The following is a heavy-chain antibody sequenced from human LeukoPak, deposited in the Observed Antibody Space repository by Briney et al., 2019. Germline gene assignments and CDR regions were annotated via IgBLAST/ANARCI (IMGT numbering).Heavy chain of an antibody. CDR1: RGSINTNTFF. J-gene: IGHJ4*02. V-gene: IGHV4-39*02. Sequence: PSESLSLTCGVSRGSINTNTFFWGWIRQPPGKGLEWIGNVFYSGSIMYNPSLKSRVTMSIDTSKSQFSLKLSSVTAADTAVYYCAREGGSRDAQKPFDWGQGTLVTVSS. CDR3: AREGGSRDAQKPFD. D-gene: IGHD1-26*01. CDR2: VFYSGSI.